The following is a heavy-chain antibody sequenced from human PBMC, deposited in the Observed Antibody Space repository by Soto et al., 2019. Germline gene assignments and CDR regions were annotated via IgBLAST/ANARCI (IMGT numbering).Heavy chain of an antibody. V-gene: IGHV3-21*01. J-gene: IGHJ4*02. CDR2: ISSSSSDI. Sequence: EVQLVESGGGLVKPGGSPRLSCAASGFTFSSYSMNWVRQAPGKGLEWVSSISSSSSDIYYADSVKGRFTISRDNAKNSLYLQMNTLRAEDTAVYYCARARIAVAGTGGDYWGQGTLVTVSS. D-gene: IGHD6-19*01. CDR3: ARARIAVAGTGGDY. CDR1: GFTFSSYS.